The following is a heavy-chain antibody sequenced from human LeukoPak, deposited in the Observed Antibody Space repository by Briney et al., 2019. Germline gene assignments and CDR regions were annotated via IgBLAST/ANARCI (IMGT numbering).Heavy chain of an antibody. CDR3: AGGVAVVGAADY. CDR1: GGSISGYF. CDR2: RDKSGWS. J-gene: IGHJ4*02. D-gene: IGHD6-13*01. Sequence: SETLSLTCTVSGGSISGYFWSWIRQAPGKGLEWIGYRDKSGWSKFNPSLESRVSISVDMSENQFSLKVTSVSAADTAVYYCAGGVAVVGAADYWGQGTLVTVSS. V-gene: IGHV4-59*01.